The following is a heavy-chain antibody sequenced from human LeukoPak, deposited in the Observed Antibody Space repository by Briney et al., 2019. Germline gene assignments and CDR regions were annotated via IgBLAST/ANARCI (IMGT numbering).Heavy chain of an antibody. CDR3: ARAPRCCYTNWFDP. Sequence: SVKVSCKASVGTFSSYAISWVRQAPGQGLEWMGGIIPIFGTANYAQKFQGRVTITTDESTSTASMEPSSLRSEDTAVYYCARAPRCCYTNWFDPWGQGTLVTVSS. V-gene: IGHV1-69*05. J-gene: IGHJ5*01. D-gene: IGHD2-2*02. CDR2: IIPIFGTA. CDR1: VGTFSSYA.